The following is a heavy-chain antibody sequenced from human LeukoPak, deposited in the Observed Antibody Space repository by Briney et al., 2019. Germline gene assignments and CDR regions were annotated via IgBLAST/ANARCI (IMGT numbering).Heavy chain of an antibody. CDR1: GFTFDDYA. J-gene: IGHJ4*02. CDR3: VKEGGSSGWYYFGD. Sequence: GGSLRLSCTASGFTFDDYAMHWVRQGPGKGLEWVAGISWNSVSIGYGGSVKGRFTISRDNAKNSLFLQMTSLREEDTALYYCVKEGGSSGWYYFGDWGQGILVTVSS. D-gene: IGHD6-19*01. CDR2: ISWNSVSI. V-gene: IGHV3-9*01.